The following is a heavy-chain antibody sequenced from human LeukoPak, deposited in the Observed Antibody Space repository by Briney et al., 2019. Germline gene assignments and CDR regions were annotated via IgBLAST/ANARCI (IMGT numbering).Heavy chain of an antibody. Sequence: GGSLRLSCAASEFIFSSYSMNWVRQAPGKGLEWVSSITGNGNYIYYADSVKGRFTISRDNAKNSLFLQMNSLRAEDTAVYFCARGVYGDYPLEGSYYFDSWGQGTLVTVSS. V-gene: IGHV3-21*01. CDR1: EFIFSSYS. J-gene: IGHJ4*02. D-gene: IGHD4-17*01. CDR2: ITGNGNYI. CDR3: ARGVYGDYPLEGSYYFDS.